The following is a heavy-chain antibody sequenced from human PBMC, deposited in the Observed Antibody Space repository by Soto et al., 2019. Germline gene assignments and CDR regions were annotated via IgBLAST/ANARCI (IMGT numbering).Heavy chain of an antibody. CDR2: ISGSGGST. V-gene: IGHV3-23*01. Sequence: PGGSLRLSCAASGFTFSSYAMSWVRQAPGKGLEWVSAISGSGGSTYYADSVKGRFTISRDNSKNTLYLQMNSLRAEDTAVYYCAKDSSRGMATIGLHDAFDIWGQGTMVTVSS. D-gene: IGHD5-12*01. J-gene: IGHJ3*02. CDR3: AKDSSRGMATIGLHDAFDI. CDR1: GFTFSSYA.